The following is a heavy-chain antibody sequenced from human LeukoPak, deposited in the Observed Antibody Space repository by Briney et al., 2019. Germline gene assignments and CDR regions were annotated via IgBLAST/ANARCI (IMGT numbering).Heavy chain of an antibody. J-gene: IGHJ4*02. CDR1: GFTFSSYW. CDR3: ARDTREAFGNRYFDY. D-gene: IGHD3-3*01. V-gene: IGHV3-7*03. Sequence: PGGSLRLSCAASGFTFSSYWMSWVRQAPGKGLEWVANIKQDGSEKYYVDSVKGRFTISRDNAKNSLYLQMNSLRAEDTAVYYCARDTREAFGNRYFDYWGQGTLVTVSS. CDR2: IKQDGSEK.